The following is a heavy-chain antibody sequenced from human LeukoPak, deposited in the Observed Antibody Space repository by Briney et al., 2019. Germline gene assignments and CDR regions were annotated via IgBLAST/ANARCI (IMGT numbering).Heavy chain of an antibody. CDR1: GGSISSGSYY. D-gene: IGHD3-10*01. CDR2: IYTNGSP. CDR3: AREIMVRGVITYYFDY. V-gene: IGHV4-61*02. J-gene: IGHJ4*02. Sequence: SETLSLTCTVSGGSISSGSYYGPWIRQPAAKGLEWIGRIYTNGSPNYNPSLKSRVTISVDPSKNQFSLKLSSVTAADTAVYYCAREIMVRGVITYYFDYWGQGTLVTVSS.